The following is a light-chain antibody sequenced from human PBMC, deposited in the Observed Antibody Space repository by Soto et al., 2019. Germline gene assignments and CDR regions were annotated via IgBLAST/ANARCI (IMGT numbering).Light chain of an antibody. J-gene: IGKJ2*01. Sequence: EIVLTQSPGTLSLSPGERATLSCRASQSVTSSYLAWYQQKPGQAPRLLIYGASSTATGIPERFSGSGSGTDFTLTISRLEPEDFAVNDCQQYGSSPYTFGQGTKLEIK. CDR3: QQYGSSPYT. CDR1: QSVTSSY. CDR2: GAS. V-gene: IGKV3-20*01.